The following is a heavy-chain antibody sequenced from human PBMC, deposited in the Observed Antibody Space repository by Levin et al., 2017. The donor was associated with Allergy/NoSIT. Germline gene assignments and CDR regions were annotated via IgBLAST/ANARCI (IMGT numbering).Heavy chain of an antibody. CDR1: GYTFTGYY. V-gene: IGHV1-2*02. CDR3: ARVPGQLRLYYYYYGMDV. Sequence: ASVKVSCKASGYTFTGYYMHWVRQAPGQGLEWMGWINPNSGGTNYAQKFQGRVTMTRDTSISTAYMELSRLRSDDTAVYYCARVPGQLRLYYYYYGMDVWGQGTTVTVSS. CDR2: INPNSGGT. J-gene: IGHJ6*02. D-gene: IGHD5-12*01.